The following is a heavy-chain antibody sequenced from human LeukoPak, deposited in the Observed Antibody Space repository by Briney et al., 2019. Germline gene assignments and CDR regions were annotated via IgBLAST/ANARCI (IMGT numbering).Heavy chain of an antibody. Sequence: PSETLSLTCTVSGGSISSGGYYWSWIRQHPGKGLEWIGYIYYSGSTYYNPSLKSRVTISVDRSKNQFSLKLSSVTAADTAVYYCARVFGDYFDYWGQGTLVTVSS. V-gene: IGHV4-31*03. D-gene: IGHD3-10*01. CDR2: IYYSGST. J-gene: IGHJ4*02. CDR3: ARVFGDYFDY. CDR1: GGSISSGGYY.